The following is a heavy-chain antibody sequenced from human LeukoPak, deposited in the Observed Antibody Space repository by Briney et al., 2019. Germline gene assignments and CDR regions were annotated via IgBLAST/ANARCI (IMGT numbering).Heavy chain of an antibody. CDR1: GFTFSSYE. Sequence: GGSLRLSCAASGFTFSSYEMNWVRQAPGKGLEWVSYISSSGSTIYYADSVKGRFTISRDNAKNSLYLQMNSLRAEDTAVYYCARDRTYYDILTGYSPLGYFDYWGQGTLVTVSS. CDR2: ISSSGSTI. CDR3: ARDRTYYDILTGYSPLGYFDY. V-gene: IGHV3-48*03. D-gene: IGHD3-9*01. J-gene: IGHJ4*02.